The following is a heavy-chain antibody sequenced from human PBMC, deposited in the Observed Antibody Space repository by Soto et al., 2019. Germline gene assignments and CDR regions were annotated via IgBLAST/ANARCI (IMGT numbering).Heavy chain of an antibody. V-gene: IGHV4-39*01. CDR1: GGSISSSSYY. CDR3: ARRSIGTSLDAFDI. CDR2: IYYSGST. D-gene: IGHD6-13*01. Sequence: PSETLSLTCTVSGGSISSSSYYWGRIRQPPGKGLEWIGSIYYSGSTYYNPSLKSRVTISVDTSKNQFSLKLSSVTAADTAVYYCARRSIGTSLDAFDIWGQGTMVTVSS. J-gene: IGHJ3*02.